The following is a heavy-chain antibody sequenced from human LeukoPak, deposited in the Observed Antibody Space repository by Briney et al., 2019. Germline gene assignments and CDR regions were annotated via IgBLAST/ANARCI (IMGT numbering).Heavy chain of an antibody. D-gene: IGHD1-14*01. CDR1: GYTFTSYY. CDR3: ARDHLLFRQPPNWFDP. CDR2: INPNSGGT. Sequence: ASVKVSCKASGYTFTSYYMHWVRQAPGQGLEWMGWINPNSGGTNYTQKFQGGVTMTRDTSISTAYMELSRLRSEDTAVYYCARDHLLFRQPPNWFDPWGQGTLVTVSS. V-gene: IGHV1-2*02. J-gene: IGHJ5*02.